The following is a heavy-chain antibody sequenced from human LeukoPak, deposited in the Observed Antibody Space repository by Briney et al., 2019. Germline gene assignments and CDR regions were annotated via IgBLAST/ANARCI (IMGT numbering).Heavy chain of an antibody. Sequence: ASVKVSCKASGYTFTSYDINWVRQATGQGLEWMGWMNPNSGNTGYAQKFQGRVTMTRNTSISTAYMELSSLRSEDTAVYYCAKYDFWSGYRYYFDYWGQGTLVTVSS. CDR2: MNPNSGNT. D-gene: IGHD3-3*01. J-gene: IGHJ4*02. CDR1: GYTFTSYD. CDR3: AKYDFWSGYRYYFDY. V-gene: IGHV1-8*01.